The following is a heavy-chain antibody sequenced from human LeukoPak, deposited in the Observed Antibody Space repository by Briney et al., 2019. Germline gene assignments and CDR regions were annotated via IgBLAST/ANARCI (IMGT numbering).Heavy chain of an antibody. Sequence: GGSLRLSCAASGFTFSSYWMHWVRQAPGKGLVWVSRINSDGSSTSYADSVKGRFTISRDNAKNTLYLQMNSLRAEDTAVYYCARVSDFWSGYYFSYYYYMDVWGKGTTVTVSS. D-gene: IGHD3-3*01. V-gene: IGHV3-74*01. J-gene: IGHJ6*03. CDR2: INSDGSST. CDR3: ARVSDFWSGYYFSYYYYMDV. CDR1: GFTFSSYW.